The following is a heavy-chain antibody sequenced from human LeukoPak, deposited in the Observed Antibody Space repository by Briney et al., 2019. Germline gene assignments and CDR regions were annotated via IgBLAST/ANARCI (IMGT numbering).Heavy chain of an antibody. J-gene: IGHJ6*03. V-gene: IGHV1-18*01. Sequence: GASVRVSCKASGYTFTSYGISWVRQAPGQGLEWMGWISAYNGNTNYAQKLQGRVTMTTDTSTSTAYMELRSLRSDDTAVYYCARSGFSGYSSSWFKGAYYYYYYMDVWGKGTTVTVSS. CDR1: GYTFTSYG. CDR3: ARSGFSGYSSSWFKGAYYYYYYMDV. CDR2: ISAYNGNT. D-gene: IGHD6-13*01.